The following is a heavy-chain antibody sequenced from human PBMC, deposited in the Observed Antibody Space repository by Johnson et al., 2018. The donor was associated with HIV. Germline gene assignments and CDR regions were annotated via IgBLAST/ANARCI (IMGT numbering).Heavy chain of an antibody. CDR2: IRYDGSNK. J-gene: IGHJ3*01. CDR1: GFTFSSYG. CDR3: AKANPAHAFDV. V-gene: IGHV3-30*02. Sequence: VQLVESGGGVVQPGGSLRLSCAASGFTFSSYGMHWVRQAPGKGLEWVAFIRYDGSNKYYADSVKGRFTISRDNSKNSLYLQMNSLRFEDTALYYCAKANPAHAFDVWGQGTMVTISS.